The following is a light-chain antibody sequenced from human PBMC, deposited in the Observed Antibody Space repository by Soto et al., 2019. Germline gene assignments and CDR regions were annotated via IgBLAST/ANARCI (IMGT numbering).Light chain of an antibody. CDR1: QDISTY. J-gene: IGKJ2*01. V-gene: IGKV1-33*01. Sequence: DLQMTQSPSSLSASLGDRVTITCRASQDISTYLNWYQQKPGKAPNLLIYTVPNLETGVPSRLSGSGSGTVFTLTISALQPEDIATYYCQQYNSLPYTFGQGTRLEIE. CDR2: TVP. CDR3: QQYNSLPYT.